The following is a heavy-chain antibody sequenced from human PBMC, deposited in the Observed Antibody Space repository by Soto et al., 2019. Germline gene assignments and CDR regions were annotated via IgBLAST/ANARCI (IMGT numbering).Heavy chain of an antibody. CDR3: ARGLATLPVFAFDI. D-gene: IGHD6-6*01. Sequence: SDPTLLNPTQTLTLTCSFSGFSLSTSGVGVGWIRQSPGKALEWLALIYWSGDEHYRPSLKSRLSIIKDTSKNHVVLIMTDMDPVDTATYYCARGLATLPVFAFDIWGQGTMVTVSS. V-gene: IGHV2-5*01. J-gene: IGHJ3*02. CDR2: IYWSGDE. CDR1: GFSLSTSGVG.